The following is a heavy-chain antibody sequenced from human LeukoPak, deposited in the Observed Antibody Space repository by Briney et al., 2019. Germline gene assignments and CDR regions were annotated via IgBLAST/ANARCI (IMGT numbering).Heavy chain of an antibody. V-gene: IGHV3-21*01. D-gene: IGHD2-2*01. J-gene: IGHJ4*02. CDR3: ARGLVPAAVEFDY. Sequence: GGSLRLSCADSGFTFRSYSMNWVRQAPGKGLEWVSSIGSSSKYIYYADSVKGRFTISGDNAKNSLYLQMNSLRAEDTATYYCARGLVPAAVEFDYWGQGTLVTVSS. CDR1: GFTFRSYS. CDR2: IGSSSKYI.